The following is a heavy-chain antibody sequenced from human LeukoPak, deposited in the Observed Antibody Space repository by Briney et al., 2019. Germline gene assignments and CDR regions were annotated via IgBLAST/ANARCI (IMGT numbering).Heavy chain of an antibody. D-gene: IGHD6-19*01. CDR2: ISHDGSTK. CDR3: AKVAGSSGWYLDY. Sequence: GGSLRLSCAASGFTFGSYGMHWVRQAPDKGLEWVAVISHDGSTKYYADSVNGRFTISRDNSMNMLFLQMNSLRDEDTAVYYCAKVAGSSGWYLDYWGQGTLVTVSS. V-gene: IGHV3-30*18. J-gene: IGHJ4*02. CDR1: GFTFGSYG.